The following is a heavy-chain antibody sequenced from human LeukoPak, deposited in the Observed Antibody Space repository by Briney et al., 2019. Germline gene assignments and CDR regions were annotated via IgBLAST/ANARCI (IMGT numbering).Heavy chain of an antibody. CDR2: INTKGNRP. D-gene: IGHD3-3*01. CDR3: ARDPGRAGTTEWYYFDS. J-gene: IGHJ4*02. V-gene: IGHV3-64*01. CDR1: GFTFSSFA. Sequence: PGGSLRLSCAASGFTFSSFAMHWVRQAPGKGLEYVSSINTKGNRPFYANSVKGRFTVSRDNSKNMVYLQMGSLRAEDMAVYYCARDPGRAGTTEWYYFDSWGQGTLVTASS.